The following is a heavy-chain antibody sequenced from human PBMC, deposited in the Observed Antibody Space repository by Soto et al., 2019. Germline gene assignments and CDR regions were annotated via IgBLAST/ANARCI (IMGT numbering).Heavy chain of an antibody. Sequence: QLQLQESGPGLVKPSETLSLTCTVSGGSISSSTYYWAWIRQPPGKGLEWIGSICYSATTYYNPSLLSRVTISADTSTNQFSLKLTSVTAADTALYYCARHLRYCTNGVCYLDFWGQGTLVTVSS. CDR2: ICYSATT. CDR3: ARHLRYCTNGVCYLDF. D-gene: IGHD2-8*01. V-gene: IGHV4-39*01. J-gene: IGHJ4*02. CDR1: GGSISSSTYY.